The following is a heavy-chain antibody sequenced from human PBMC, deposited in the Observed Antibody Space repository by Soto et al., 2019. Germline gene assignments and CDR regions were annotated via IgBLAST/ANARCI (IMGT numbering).Heavy chain of an antibody. CDR2: ISYSGSTI. J-gene: IGHJ3*02. CDR1: GFTFSDSY. CDR3: ARDNLAFDI. V-gene: IGHV3-11*01. Sequence: GGSLRLSWAASGFTFSDSYMGWIRQGPGKGLEWVSYISYSGSTIYAADSVKGRFTISRDNAKNSLYLQMTSLRAADTAVYYCARDNLAFDIWGQGTMVT.